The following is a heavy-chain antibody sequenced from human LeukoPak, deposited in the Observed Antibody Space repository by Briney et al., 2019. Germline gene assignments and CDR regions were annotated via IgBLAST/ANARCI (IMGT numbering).Heavy chain of an antibody. D-gene: IGHD6-19*01. V-gene: IGHV4-38-2*01. J-gene: IGHJ1*01. CDR1: GYSISGGYY. CDR2: IYHRGST. CDR3: ARGRTAVADLHH. Sequence: SETLSLTCAVSGYSISGGYYWGWIRQPPGKGLEWIGSIYHRGSTYYNPSLQSRVTILVDTSKNQFSLKLSSVTAADTAVYYCARGRTAVADLHHWGQGTLVTVSS.